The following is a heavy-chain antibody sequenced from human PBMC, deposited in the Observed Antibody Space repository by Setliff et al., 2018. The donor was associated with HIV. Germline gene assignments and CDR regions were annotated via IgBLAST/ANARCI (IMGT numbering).Heavy chain of an antibody. CDR1: GFAFSGHQ. D-gene: IGHD6-13*01. J-gene: IGHJ4*02. Sequence: GGSLRLSCAASGFAFSGHQMSWVRQAPGKGLEWVSYMSGSGRGSATTYADSVRGRFTISRDNAKNSVFLQMNSLRAEDTGVYYCATQTGFYNSHWYDYWGQGTMVTVSS. V-gene: IGHV3-48*03. CDR3: ATQTGFYNSHWYDY. CDR2: MSGSGRGSAT.